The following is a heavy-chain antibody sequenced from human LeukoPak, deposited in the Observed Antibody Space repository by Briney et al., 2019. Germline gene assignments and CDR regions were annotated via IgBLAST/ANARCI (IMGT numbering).Heavy chain of an antibody. J-gene: IGHJ4*02. Sequence: SESLSLTCTVSGGSISSSSSYWSWIRQPPGKGLEWIGEINHSGSTNYNPSLKSRVTISVDASKNQFSLKLSSVTAADTAVYYCARPGSRATGYFDYWGQGTLVTVSS. V-gene: IGHV4-39*07. CDR2: INHSGST. CDR3: ARPGSRATGYFDY. CDR1: GGSISSSSSY. D-gene: IGHD1-26*01.